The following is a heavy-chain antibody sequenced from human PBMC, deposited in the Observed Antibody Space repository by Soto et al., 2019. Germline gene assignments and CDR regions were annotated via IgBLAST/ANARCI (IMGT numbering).Heavy chain of an antibody. CDR3: ARVATGSYDWFDP. Sequence: EAQLVESGGDLVQPGGSLRLSCAASKFTFSNYWMHWVRQAPGKGLMWVSRINSDGTRTAYADSVKGRFTISRDNTKDPLFLYMDGLRAEDSAVYYCARVATGSYDWFDPWGQGTLVTVSS. CDR1: KFTFSNYW. CDR2: INSDGTRT. D-gene: IGHD1-26*01. V-gene: IGHV3-74*01. J-gene: IGHJ5*02.